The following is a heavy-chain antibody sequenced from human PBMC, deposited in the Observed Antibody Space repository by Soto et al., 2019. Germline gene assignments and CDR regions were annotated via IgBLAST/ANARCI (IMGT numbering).Heavy chain of an antibody. CDR2: IYYSGST. D-gene: IGHD3-9*01. CDR3: ARERRYYDILTGYGPFGMDV. J-gene: IGHJ6*02. CDR1: GGSISSGGYY. Sequence: SSETLSLTCTVSGGSISSGGYYWSWIRQHPGKGLEWIGYIYYSGSTYYNPSLKSRVTISVDTSKSQFSLKLSSVTAADTAVYYCARERRYYDILTGYGPFGMDVWGQGTTVTVSS. V-gene: IGHV4-31*02.